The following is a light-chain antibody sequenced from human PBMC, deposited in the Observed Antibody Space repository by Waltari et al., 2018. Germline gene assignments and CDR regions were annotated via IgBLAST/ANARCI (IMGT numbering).Light chain of an antibody. J-gene: IGLJ2*01. Sequence: QSALTQPASVSGSPGQSITISCTGSSSDVGGDDSVSWYQDHPGQAPKVIIYDVNNRPSGVSARFSGSKSGNTASLTIFGLQAEDEANYYCSSQSGNNVVIFGGGTKLTVL. CDR3: SSQSGNNVVI. V-gene: IGLV2-14*03. CDR1: SSDVGGDDS. CDR2: DVN.